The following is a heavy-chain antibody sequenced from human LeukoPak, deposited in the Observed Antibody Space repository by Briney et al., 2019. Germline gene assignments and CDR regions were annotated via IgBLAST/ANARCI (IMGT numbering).Heavy chain of an antibody. Sequence: GGSLRLSCAASGFTFSKYAMSWVRQAPGKGLEGVSAISGSDGNTFYADSVKGRFTISRDNSKNTLSLQMYSLRAEDTALYYCAKDSSVPYGITDWGQGTLVTVSS. CDR3: AKDSSVPYGITD. J-gene: IGHJ4*02. D-gene: IGHD4-17*01. V-gene: IGHV3-23*01. CDR2: ISGSDGNT. CDR1: GFTFSKYA.